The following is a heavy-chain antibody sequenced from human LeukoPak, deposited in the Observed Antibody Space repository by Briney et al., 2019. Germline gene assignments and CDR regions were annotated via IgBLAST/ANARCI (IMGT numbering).Heavy chain of an antibody. Sequence: ASVKVSCKASGYTFTSYYMHWVRQAPGQELEWMGIINPSGGSTSYAQKFQGRVTMTRDTSTSTVYMELSSLRSEDTAVYYCARDPKGIVVVPAAVQDDYWGQGTLVTVSS. CDR2: INPSGGST. J-gene: IGHJ4*02. D-gene: IGHD2-2*01. CDR3: ARDPKGIVVVPAAVQDDY. CDR1: GYTFTSYY. V-gene: IGHV1-46*01.